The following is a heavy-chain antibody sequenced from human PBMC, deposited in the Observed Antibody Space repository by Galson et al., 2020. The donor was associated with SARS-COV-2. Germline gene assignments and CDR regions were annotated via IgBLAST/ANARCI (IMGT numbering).Heavy chain of an antibody. D-gene: IGHD6-19*01. J-gene: IGHJ4*02. CDR2: INSDGSST. CDR3: ARVGTRSGWKYYFDY. Sequence: GESLKISCAASGFTFSSCWMHWVHQAPGKGLVWVSRINSDGSSTSYADSVKGRFTISRDNAKNTLYLQMNSLRAEDTAVYYCARVGTRSGWKYYFDYWGQGTLVTVSS. V-gene: IGHV3-74*01. CDR1: GFTFSSCW.